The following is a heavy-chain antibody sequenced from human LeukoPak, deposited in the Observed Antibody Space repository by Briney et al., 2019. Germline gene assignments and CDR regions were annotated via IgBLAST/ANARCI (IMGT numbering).Heavy chain of an antibody. Sequence: SETLSLTCAVSGGSISSSNWWSWVRQPPGKGLEWIGEIYHSGSTNYNPSLKSRVTISVDKSKNQFSLKLSSVTAADTAVYYCARVSGYSSSWGYYYGMDVWGKGTTVIVSS. J-gene: IGHJ6*04. CDR1: GGSISSSNW. CDR3: ARVSGYSSSWGYYYGMDV. V-gene: IGHV4-4*02. CDR2: IYHSGST. D-gene: IGHD6-13*01.